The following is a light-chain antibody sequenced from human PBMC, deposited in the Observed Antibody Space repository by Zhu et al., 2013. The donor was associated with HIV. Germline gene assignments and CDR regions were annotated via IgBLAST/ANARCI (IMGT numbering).Light chain of an antibody. CDR1: QSLSSS. J-gene: IGKJ1*01. CDR2: GAS. V-gene: IGKV3-15*01. Sequence: EIVLTQSPGTLSLSPGERATLSCRASQSLSSSLAWYQQKPGQAPRLLVYGASTRASGIPARFSGSGSGTEFTLTISSLQSEDFAVYYCQQYNKWPATFGQGTKVEIK. CDR3: QQYNKWPAT.